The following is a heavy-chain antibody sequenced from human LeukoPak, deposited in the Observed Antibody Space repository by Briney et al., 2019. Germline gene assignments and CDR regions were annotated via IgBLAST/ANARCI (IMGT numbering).Heavy chain of an antibody. CDR3: ARDAYDILTGYFAPDFDY. V-gene: IGHV1-18*01. CDR1: GYTFTSYG. CDR2: ISAYNGNT. D-gene: IGHD3-9*01. J-gene: IGHJ4*02. Sequence: ASVKVSCKASGYTFTSYGISWVRQAPGQGLEWMGWISAYNGNTNYAQKLQGRVTMTTDTSTSTAYMELRSLRSDDTAVYYRARDAYDILTGYFAPDFDYWGQGTLVTVSS.